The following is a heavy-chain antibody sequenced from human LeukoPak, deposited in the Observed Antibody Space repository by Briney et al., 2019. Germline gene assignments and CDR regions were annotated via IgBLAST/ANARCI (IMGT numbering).Heavy chain of an antibody. J-gene: IGHJ1*01. CDR2: IKTDGSEK. D-gene: IGHD3-22*01. CDR1: GFTFSNAW. Sequence: GGSLRLSCAASGFTFSNAWMGWVRQAPGKGLQWVANIKTDGSEKYYVDSVKGRFTISRDNAKNSLYLQMNSLRAEDAAVYYCATYSSLNRREFQYWGQGTLLTVSS. CDR3: ATYSSLNRREFQY. V-gene: IGHV3-7*01.